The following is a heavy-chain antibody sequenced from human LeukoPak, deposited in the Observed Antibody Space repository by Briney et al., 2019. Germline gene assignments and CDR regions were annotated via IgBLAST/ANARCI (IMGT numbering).Heavy chain of an antibody. D-gene: IGHD2-2*01. CDR1: GFTFSSYA. V-gene: IGHV3-30-3*01. Sequence: GGSLRLSCAASGFTFSSYAMHWVRQAPGKGLEWVAVISYDGSNKYYADSVKGRFTISRDNSKNTLYLQMNSLRAEDTAVYYCAKGAGPAADGAFDIWGQGTMVTVSS. J-gene: IGHJ3*02. CDR3: AKGAGPAADGAFDI. CDR2: ISYDGSNK.